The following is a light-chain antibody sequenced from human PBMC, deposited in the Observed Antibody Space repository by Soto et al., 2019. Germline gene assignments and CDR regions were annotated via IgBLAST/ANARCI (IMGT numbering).Light chain of an antibody. Sequence: SALTQPASVSGSPGQSITISCTGTSRDVGGYNYVSWYQQHPGKAPKLMIYDVRNRPSGVSNRFSGSKSVNTASLTISGLQAEDEADYYCSSYTTISTYVFGTGTKLTVL. J-gene: IGLJ1*01. V-gene: IGLV2-14*01. CDR1: SRDVGGYNY. CDR3: SSYTTISTYV. CDR2: DVR.